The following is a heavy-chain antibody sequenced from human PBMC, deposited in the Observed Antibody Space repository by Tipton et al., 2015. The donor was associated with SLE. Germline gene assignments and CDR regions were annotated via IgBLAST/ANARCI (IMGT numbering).Heavy chain of an antibody. CDR1: GGSISSSSYY. CDR2: IYYSGST. D-gene: IGHD3-22*01. V-gene: IGHV4-39*07. J-gene: IGHJ3*02. Sequence: TLSLTCTVSGGSISSSSYYWGWIRQPPGKGLEWIGSIYYSGSTYYNPSLKSRVAISVDTSKNQFSLKLGSVTAADTAVYYCARTITMMMFPGAFDIWGQGTMVTVSS. CDR3: ARTITMMMFPGAFDI.